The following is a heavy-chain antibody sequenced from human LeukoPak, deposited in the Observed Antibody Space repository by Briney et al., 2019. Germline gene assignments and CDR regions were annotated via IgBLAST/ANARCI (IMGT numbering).Heavy chain of an antibody. Sequence: SETLSLTCTVSGGSISSGGYYWSWIRQPAGKGLEWIGRIYTSGSTNYNPSLKSRVTMSVDTSKNQFSLKLSSVTAADTAVYYCARDPGGTNYFDYWGQGTLVTVSS. CDR1: GGSISSGGYY. CDR3: ARDPGGTNYFDY. CDR2: IYTSGST. J-gene: IGHJ4*02. V-gene: IGHV4-61*02. D-gene: IGHD3-16*01.